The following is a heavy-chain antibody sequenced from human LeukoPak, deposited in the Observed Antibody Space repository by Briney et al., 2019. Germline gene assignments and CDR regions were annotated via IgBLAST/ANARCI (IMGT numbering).Heavy chain of an antibody. V-gene: IGHV3-7*01. CDR3: ATRRCSSTSCFFDY. CDR1: GLSFRNYW. J-gene: IGHJ4*02. Sequence: GGSLRLSCAASGLSFRNYWMSWVRHAPGKGLEWVANIKQDGSEKYYVDSVEGRFTISRDNAKNSLYLQMSSLRAEDTAVYYCATRRCSSTSCFFDYWGQGTLVTVSS. D-gene: IGHD2-2*01. CDR2: IKQDGSEK.